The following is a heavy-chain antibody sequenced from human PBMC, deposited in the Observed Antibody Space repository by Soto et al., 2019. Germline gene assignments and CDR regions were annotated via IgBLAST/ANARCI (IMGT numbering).Heavy chain of an antibody. CDR1: GGSISSSSYF. D-gene: IGHD2-15*01. CDR3: ARHRSDFWFDP. J-gene: IGHJ5*02. V-gene: IGHV4-39*01. Sequence: QLQLQESGPGLVKPSETLSLTCTVPGGSISSSSYFWGWIRQPPGKGLEWIGSIYYSGSTYYNPSLKSRVTVSVDTSKNQFSLKLNSVTAADTAVYYCARHRSDFWFDPWGQGTLVTVSS. CDR2: IYYSGST.